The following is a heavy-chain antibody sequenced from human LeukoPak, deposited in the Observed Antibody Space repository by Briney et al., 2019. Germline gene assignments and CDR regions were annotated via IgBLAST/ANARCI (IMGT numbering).Heavy chain of an antibody. CDR3: ARDEGVTYIYGYHY. CDR2: ISSSGTYK. V-gene: IGHV3-21*01. J-gene: IGHJ4*02. CDR1: GFTFSSYS. D-gene: IGHD5-18*01. Sequence: GGSLRLSCAVSGFTFSSYSMSWVRQAPGKGLEWASSISSSGTYKYYADSVKGRFTISRDNSKSTLYLQMNSLRAEDTAVYYCARDEGVTYIYGYHYWGQGTLVTVSS.